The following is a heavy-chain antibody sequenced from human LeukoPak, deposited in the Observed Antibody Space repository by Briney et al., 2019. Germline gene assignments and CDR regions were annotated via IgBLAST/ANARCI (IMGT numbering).Heavy chain of an antibody. CDR3: ARDGSAAMTDFDY. J-gene: IGHJ4*02. D-gene: IGHD2-2*01. Sequence: GSSVKVSCKASGGTFSSYAISWVRQAPGQGLEWMGIINPSGGSTSYAQKFQGRVTMTRDTSTSTVYMELSSLRSEDTAVYYCARDGSAAMTDFDYWGQGTLVTVSS. V-gene: IGHV1-46*01. CDR1: GGTFSSYA. CDR2: INPSGGST.